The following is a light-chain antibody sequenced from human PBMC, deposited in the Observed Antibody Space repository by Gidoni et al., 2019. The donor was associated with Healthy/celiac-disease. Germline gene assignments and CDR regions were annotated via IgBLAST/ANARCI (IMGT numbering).Light chain of an antibody. V-gene: IGKV3-11*01. CDR3: QQRCNWPLT. CDR1: QSVSSN. CDR2: DAS. J-gene: IGKJ4*01. Sequence: EIVLTQSPATLSLSPGERATLSCRASQSVSSNLAWYQQKPGQAPRLLIYDASNRATGIPARFSGSGSGTDFTLTISSLAPEDFAVYYCQQRCNWPLTFGGGTKVEIK.